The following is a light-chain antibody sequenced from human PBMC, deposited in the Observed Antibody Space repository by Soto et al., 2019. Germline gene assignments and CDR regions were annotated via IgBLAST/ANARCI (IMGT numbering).Light chain of an antibody. Sequence: EIVITPSPAPLSVSPGERVTLSCRASQSVNNKVAWYQQKPGQAPRLLFYGASSRATGIPDRFIGSGSGTDFTLTISSLQSEDFAVYYRQQYNNWLSLTFGGGTKVDIK. CDR3: QQYNNWLSLT. V-gene: IGKV3D-15*01. CDR1: QSVNNK. CDR2: GAS. J-gene: IGKJ4*01.